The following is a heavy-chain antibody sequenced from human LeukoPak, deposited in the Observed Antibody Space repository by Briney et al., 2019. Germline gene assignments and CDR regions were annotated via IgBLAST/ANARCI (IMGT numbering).Heavy chain of an antibody. V-gene: IGHV2-70*11. J-gene: IGHJ4*02. CDR2: IDWDDDK. Sequence: SGPTLVKPTQTLILTCTFSGFSLSTSEMCVSWIRQSPGKALEWLARIDWDDDKYYSTSLKTRLTISKDTSKNQVVLTMTNMDPVDTATYYCARSSNYYESSGYIDNWGQGTLVTVSS. CDR3: ARSSNYYESSGYIDN. D-gene: IGHD3-22*01. CDR1: GFSLSTSEMC.